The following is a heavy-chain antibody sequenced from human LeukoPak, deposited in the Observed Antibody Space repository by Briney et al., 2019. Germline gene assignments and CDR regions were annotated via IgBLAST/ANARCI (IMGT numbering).Heavy chain of an antibody. CDR3: ARGYGLATHEALDY. CDR2: IYTSGST. V-gene: IGHV4-4*07. CDR1: GGSFRNYY. Sequence: TSETLSLTCTVSGGSFRNYYWSWIRQTAGKGLEWIGRIYTSGSTNYNPSLKSRVTMSVDTSKNQFSLKLISMTAADTAVYYCARGYGLATHEALDYWGQGTLVSVSS. J-gene: IGHJ4*02. D-gene: IGHD5-18*01.